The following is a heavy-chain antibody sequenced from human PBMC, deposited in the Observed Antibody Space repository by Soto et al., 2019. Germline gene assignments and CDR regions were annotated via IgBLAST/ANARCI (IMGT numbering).Heavy chain of an antibody. CDR2: INPNSGGT. CDR1: GYTFTCYY. J-gene: IGHJ6*02. CDR3: ARAGVQYYYDSSGYFHYYYYGMDV. Sequence: ASVKVSCKASGYTFTCYYMHWVRQAPGQGLEWMGWINPNSGGTNYAQKFQGWVTMTRDTSISTAYMELSRLRSDDTAVYYCARAGVQYYYDSSGYFHYYYYGMDVWGQGTTVTVSS. V-gene: IGHV1-2*04. D-gene: IGHD3-22*01.